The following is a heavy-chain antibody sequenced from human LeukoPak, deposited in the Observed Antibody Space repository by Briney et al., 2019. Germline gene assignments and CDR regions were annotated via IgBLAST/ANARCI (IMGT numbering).Heavy chain of an antibody. D-gene: IGHD6-19*01. CDR2: INPNSGGT. V-gene: IGHV1-2*02. J-gene: IGHJ6*02. CDR1: GYTFTGYY. Sequence: GASVKVSCKASGYTFTGYYMHWVRQAPGQGLEWMGWINPNSGGTNYAQKFQGRVTMTRDTSISTAYMELSRLRSDDTAVYYCARVQIAVAGIVARGYYGMDVWGQGTTVTVSS. CDR3: ARVQIAVAGIVARGYYGMDV.